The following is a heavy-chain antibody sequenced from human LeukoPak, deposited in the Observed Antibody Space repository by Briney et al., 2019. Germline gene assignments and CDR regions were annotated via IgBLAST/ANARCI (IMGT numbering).Heavy chain of an antibody. CDR2: IYYSGST. D-gene: IGHD2-15*01. J-gene: IGHJ5*02. CDR3: ARIPVNCSGGSCYPNWFDP. Sequence: KPSETLSLTCSVSGDSISSFYWGWIRQPPGKGLEWIGYIYYSGSTDYTPSLKSRVTISVDTSKNQFSLKPTSVTAADTAVYYCARIPVNCSGGSCYPNWFDPWGQGTLVTVSS. CDR1: GDSISSFY. V-gene: IGHV4-59*01.